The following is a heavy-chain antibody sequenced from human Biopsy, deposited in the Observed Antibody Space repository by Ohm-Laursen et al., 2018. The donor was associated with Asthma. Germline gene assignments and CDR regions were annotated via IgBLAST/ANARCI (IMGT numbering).Heavy chain of an antibody. J-gene: IGHJ4*02. CDR3: ARGTIVAGIDY. Sequence: GTLSLTCSVSGGSVSSDKYYWSWIRQPPGKGLEWISYIFYSEATNYNPALKSRVAQSIDTSKSQFSLRLNSLSAADTAVYYCARGTIVAGIDYWGRGTLVTVSS. CDR2: IFYSEAT. V-gene: IGHV4-61*01. CDR1: GGSVSSDKYY. D-gene: IGHD5-12*01.